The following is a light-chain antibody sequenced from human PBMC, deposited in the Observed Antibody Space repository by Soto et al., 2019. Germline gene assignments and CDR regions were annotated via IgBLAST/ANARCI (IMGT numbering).Light chain of an antibody. V-gene: IGKV3-15*01. CDR3: QRYNNWPKYT. J-gene: IGKJ2*01. CDR2: GAS. Sequence: EIVMTQSPATLSVSAGEIATLSCRASQSVSSNLAWYQQKPGQGPRLLIYGASTRATGIPARFSGSGSETEFTLTISSLQSEDFAVYYCQRYNNWPKYTFGQGTKLEIK. CDR1: QSVSSN.